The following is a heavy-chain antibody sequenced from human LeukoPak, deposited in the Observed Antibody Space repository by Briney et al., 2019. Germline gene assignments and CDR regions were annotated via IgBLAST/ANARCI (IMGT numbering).Heavy chain of an antibody. CDR1: GFTFSSYS. V-gene: IGHV3-48*04. D-gene: IGHD6-13*01. J-gene: IGHJ4*02. CDR2: ISSGSSTT. CDR3: ARDSQGSSSWYDY. Sequence: GGSLRLSCAASGFTFSSYSMNWVRQAPGKGLEWVSCISSGSSTTHYADSVKGRFTISRDNAKSSLYLQMNSLRAEDTAVYYCARDSQGSSSWYDYWGQGTLVTVSS.